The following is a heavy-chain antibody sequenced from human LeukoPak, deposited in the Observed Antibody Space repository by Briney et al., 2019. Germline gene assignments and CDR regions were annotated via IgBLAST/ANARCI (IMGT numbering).Heavy chain of an antibody. CDR3: ARDRLPWFGPYSSSWYKEGLTWFDP. CDR2: ISAYNGNT. J-gene: IGHJ5*02. Sequence: ASVKVSCKASGYTFTSYGISWVRQAPGQGLEWMGWISAYNGNTNYAQKLQGRVTMTTDTSTSTAYMELRSLRSDDTAVYYCARDRLPWFGPYSSSWYKEGLTWFDPWGQGTLVTVSS. D-gene: IGHD6-13*01. V-gene: IGHV1-18*01. CDR1: GYTFTSYG.